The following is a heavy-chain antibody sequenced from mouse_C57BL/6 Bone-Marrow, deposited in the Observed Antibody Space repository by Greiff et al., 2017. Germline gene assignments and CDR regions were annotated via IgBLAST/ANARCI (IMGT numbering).Heavy chain of an antibody. J-gene: IGHJ3*01. D-gene: IGHD3-3*01. V-gene: IGHV5-4*01. CDR1: GFTFSSYA. CDR3: AREEGCTRTWFAY. CDR2: ISDGGSYT. Sequence: DVHLVESGGGLVKPGGSLKLSCAASGFTFSSYAMSWVRQTPEKRLEWVATISDGGSYTYYPDNVKGRFSISREKDKNNLYLQMSHLMSEDTAMYYCAREEGCTRTWFAYWGQGALVNVTT.